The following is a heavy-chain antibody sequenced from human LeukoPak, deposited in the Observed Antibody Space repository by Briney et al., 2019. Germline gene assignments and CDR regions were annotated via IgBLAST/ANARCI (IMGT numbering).Heavy chain of an antibody. V-gene: IGHV3-23*01. Sequence: GGSLRLSCVVSGITLSNYGMSWVRQAPGKGLEWVAGISDRGGSTNYADSVKGRFTISRDNPKNTLYLQMNSLRSEDTAVYFCAKRGVVIRTVLVVGFHKEAYYFDSWGQGALVTVSS. CDR2: ISDRGGST. CDR1: GITLSNYG. CDR3: AKRGVVIRTVLVVGFHKEAYYFDS. D-gene: IGHD2-15*01. J-gene: IGHJ4*02.